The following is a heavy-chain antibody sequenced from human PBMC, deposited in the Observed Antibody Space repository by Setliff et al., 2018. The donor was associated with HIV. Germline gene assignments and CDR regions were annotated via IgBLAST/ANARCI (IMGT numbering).Heavy chain of an antibody. CDR3: AKDRGQCFDL. V-gene: IGHV4-4*07. Sequence: SETLSLTCTVSGGSISGYYWSWIRQPAGKGLEWIGRIYSSGSTNYSPSLKSRVTLSVDTSKNQFSLRLNSVTAADSAVYYCAKDRGQCFDLWGRGTLVTVSS. J-gene: IGHJ2*01. CDR1: GGSISGYY. D-gene: IGHD3-10*01. CDR2: IYSSGST.